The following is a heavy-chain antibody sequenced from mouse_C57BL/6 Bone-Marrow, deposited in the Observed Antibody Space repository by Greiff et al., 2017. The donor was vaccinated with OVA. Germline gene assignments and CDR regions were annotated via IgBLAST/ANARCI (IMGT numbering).Heavy chain of an antibody. CDR3: ATYYGSSSRCY. J-gene: IGHJ2*01. CDR2: IDPANGNT. Sequence: VQLQQSVAELVRPGASVKLSCTASGFNIKNPYMHWVKQRPEQGLEWIGRIDPANGNTKYAPKFQGKATITADTSSNTAYLQLSSLTSEDTAIYYCATYYGSSSRCYWGQGTTLTVSS. D-gene: IGHD1-1*01. V-gene: IGHV14-3*01. CDR1: GFNIKNPY.